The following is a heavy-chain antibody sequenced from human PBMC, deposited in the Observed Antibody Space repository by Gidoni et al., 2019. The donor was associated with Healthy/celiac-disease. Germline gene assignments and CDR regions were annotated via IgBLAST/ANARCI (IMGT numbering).Heavy chain of an antibody. J-gene: IGHJ5*02. CDR1: VGSISSSSYY. D-gene: IGHD6-19*01. CDR3: ARHKAVADPNWFDP. Sequence: QLQLQESGPGLVKPSETLSLPCTVPVGSISSSSYYWGWIRQPPGKGLEWIGSIYYSGSTYYNPSLKSRVTISVDTSKNQFSLKLSSVTAADTAVYYCARHKAVADPNWFDPWGQGTLVTVSS. V-gene: IGHV4-39*01. CDR2: IYYSGST.